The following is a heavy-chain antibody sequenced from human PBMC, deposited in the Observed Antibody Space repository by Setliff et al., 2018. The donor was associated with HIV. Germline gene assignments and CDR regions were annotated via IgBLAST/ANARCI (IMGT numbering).Heavy chain of an antibody. CDR1: GGSIWSGSYY. Sequence: PSETLSLTCTVSGGSIWSGSYYWTWIRQPAGKGLEWIGHITASGGATYNPSVKSRVSISLGSPSSEFSLRLTSVSAADTAVYYCARAVVFASGNFWFDPWGPGALVTV. CDR2: ITASGGA. V-gene: IGHV4-61*09. J-gene: IGHJ5*02. CDR3: ARAVVFASGNFWFDP. D-gene: IGHD3-3*01.